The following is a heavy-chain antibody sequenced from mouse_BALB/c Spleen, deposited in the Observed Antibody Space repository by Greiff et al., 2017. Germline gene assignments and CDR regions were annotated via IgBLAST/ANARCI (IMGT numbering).Heavy chain of an antibody. V-gene: IGHV1S135*01. CDR2: IDPYNGGT. CDR3: ARSDYEAWFAY. Sequence: VQLKQSGPELGKPGASVKISCKASGYSFTGYNMYWVKQSHRKSLEWIGYIDPYNGGTSYNQKSKGKATLTVDKSSSTAYMHLNSLTSEDSAIYYCARSDYEAWFAYWGQGTLVTVSA. J-gene: IGHJ3*01. D-gene: IGHD2-4*01. CDR1: GYSFTGYN.